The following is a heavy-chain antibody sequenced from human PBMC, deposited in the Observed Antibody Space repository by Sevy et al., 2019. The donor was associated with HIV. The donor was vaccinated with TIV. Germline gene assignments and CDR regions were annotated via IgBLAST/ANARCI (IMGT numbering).Heavy chain of an antibody. CDR3: ARDRYYYDSSGYYGN. CDR2: RSYDGSNK. D-gene: IGHD3-22*01. CDR1: GFTFSSYA. V-gene: IGHV3-30*04. J-gene: IGHJ4*02. Sequence: GGSLRLSCAASGFTFSSYAMHWVRQAPGKGLEWVAVRSYDGSNKYYADSVKGRFTISRDNSKNTLYLQMNSLRAEDTAVYYCARDRYYYDSSGYYGNWGQGTLVTVSS.